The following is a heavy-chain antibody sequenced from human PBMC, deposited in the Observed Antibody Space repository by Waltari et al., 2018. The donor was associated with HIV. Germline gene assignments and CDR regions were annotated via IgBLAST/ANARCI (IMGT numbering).Heavy chain of an antibody. J-gene: IGHJ5*02. V-gene: IGHV4-4*02. CDR2: IYHSGST. Sequence: QVQLQESGPGLVKPSGTLSLTCAVSGGSISSSNWWSWVRQPPGKGLEWIGEIYHSGSTNYNPSLKSRVTISVDKSKNQFSLKLSSVTAADTAVYYCARAGRYFDWLLPNWFDPWGQGTLVTVSS. D-gene: IGHD3-9*01. CDR3: ARAGRYFDWLLPNWFDP. CDR1: GGSISSSNW.